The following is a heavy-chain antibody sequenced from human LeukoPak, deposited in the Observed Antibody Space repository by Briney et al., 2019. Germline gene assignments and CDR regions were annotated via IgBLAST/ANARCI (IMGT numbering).Heavy chain of an antibody. CDR2: ISAGADVI. V-gene: IGHV3-21*01. CDR3: ARGTSPSYGFPRN. D-gene: IGHD1-1*01. Sequence: GGSLRLSCEAAGFSFRDYPMGWVRRASGKRLEWVSGISAGADVIFYADPVKGRFTISRDNAKNSLYLQMNSLRAEDTAVYYCARGTSPSYGFPRNWGQGTQVTVSS. CDR1: GFSFRDYP. J-gene: IGHJ4*02.